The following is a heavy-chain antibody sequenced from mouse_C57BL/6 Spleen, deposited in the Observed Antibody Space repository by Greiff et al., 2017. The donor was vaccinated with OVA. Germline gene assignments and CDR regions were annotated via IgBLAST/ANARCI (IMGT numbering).Heavy chain of an antibody. Sequence: EVKLQESGPGLVKPSQSLSLTCSVTGYSITSGYYWNWIRQFPGNKLEWMGYISYDGSNNYNPSLKNRISITRDTSKNQFFLKLNSVTTEDTATYYCARDEDGAYGNYNTPCAYWGQGTLVTVSA. J-gene: IGHJ3*01. CDR2: ISYDGSN. CDR3: ARDEDGAYGNYNTPCAY. V-gene: IGHV3-6*01. D-gene: IGHD2-1*01. CDR1: GYSITSGYY.